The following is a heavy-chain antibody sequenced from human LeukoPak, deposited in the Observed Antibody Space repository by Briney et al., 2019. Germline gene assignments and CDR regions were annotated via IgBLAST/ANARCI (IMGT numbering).Heavy chain of an antibody. CDR1: GDSVSSNSAA. CDR2: TYYRSKWYN. D-gene: IGHD3-22*01. CDR3: ARWLSYYDSSGYKQYYFDY. Sequence: SQTLSLTYAISGDSVSSNSAAWNWIRQSPSRGLEWLGRTYYRSKWYNDYAVSVKSRITINPDTSKNQFSLQLNSVTPEDTAVYYCARWLSYYDSSGYKQYYFDYWGQGTLVTVSS. J-gene: IGHJ4*02. V-gene: IGHV6-1*01.